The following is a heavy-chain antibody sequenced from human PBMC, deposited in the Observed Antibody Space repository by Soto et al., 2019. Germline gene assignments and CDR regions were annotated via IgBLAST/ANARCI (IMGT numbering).Heavy chain of an antibody. Sequence: GESLKISCKGSGYSFTSYWIGWVRQMPVKGLEWMGIIYPGDSDTRYSPSFQGQVTISADKSISTAYLQWSSLKASDTAMYYCARQKGEGYYDFWSGYYSDYYYYGMDVWGQGTTVTVSS. D-gene: IGHD3-3*01. CDR2: IYPGDSDT. J-gene: IGHJ6*02. CDR1: GYSFTSYW. CDR3: ARQKGEGYYDFWSGYYSDYYYYGMDV. V-gene: IGHV5-51*01.